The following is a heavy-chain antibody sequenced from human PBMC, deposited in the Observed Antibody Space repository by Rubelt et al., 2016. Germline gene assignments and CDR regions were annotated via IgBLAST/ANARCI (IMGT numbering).Heavy chain of an antibody. V-gene: IGHV3-48*01. D-gene: IGHD2-15*01. CDR3: AREVVAATERDNWFDP. J-gene: IGHJ5*02. Sequence: EWVSYISSSSSTIYYADSVKGRFTISRDNAKNSLYLQMNSLRAEDTAVYYCAREVVAATERDNWFDPWGLGTLVTVSS. CDR2: ISSSSSTI.